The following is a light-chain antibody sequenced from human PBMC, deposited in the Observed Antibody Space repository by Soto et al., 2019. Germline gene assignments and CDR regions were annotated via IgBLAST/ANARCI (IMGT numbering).Light chain of an antibody. CDR3: QSSYSRLSRV. CDR1: SSNIGAGYD. CDR2: GNN. J-gene: IGLJ1*01. Sequence: QSVLTQPPSVSGAPGQRVTISCTGSSSNIGAGYDIHWYQQPPGTAPKLLIYGNNNRPSGVPDRFSGSKSGTSASLAITGLQAEDEADYYSQSSYSRLSRVFGTGTKVTVL. V-gene: IGLV1-40*01.